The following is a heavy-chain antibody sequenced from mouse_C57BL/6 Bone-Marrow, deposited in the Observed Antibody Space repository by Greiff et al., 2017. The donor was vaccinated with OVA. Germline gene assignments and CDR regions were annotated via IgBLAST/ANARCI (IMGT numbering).Heavy chain of an antibody. V-gene: IGHV1-69*01. CDR2: IDPSDSYT. D-gene: IGHD1-1*01. Sequence: QVQLKQPGAELVMPGASVKLSCKASGYTFTSYWMHWVKQRPGQGLEWIGEIDPSDSYTNYNQKFKGKSTLTVDKSSSTAYMQLSSLTSEDSAVYYCFTVTTVVDFDVWGTGTTVTVSS. CDR1: GYTFTSYW. CDR3: FTVTTVVDFDV. J-gene: IGHJ1*03.